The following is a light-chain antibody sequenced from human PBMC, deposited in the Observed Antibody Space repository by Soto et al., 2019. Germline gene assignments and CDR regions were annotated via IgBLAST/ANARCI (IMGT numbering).Light chain of an antibody. J-gene: IGLJ1*01. CDR2: DVS. Sequence: QSALTQPASVSGSPGQSITISCTGTSSDVGGYNYVSWYQQHPGKAPKLMIYDVSNRPSGVSNRFSGSKSGNTASLTISGLQAEDEADYYCNSYTSSSSWFGTGTKVTVL. CDR1: SSDVGGYNY. V-gene: IGLV2-14*01. CDR3: NSYTSSSSW.